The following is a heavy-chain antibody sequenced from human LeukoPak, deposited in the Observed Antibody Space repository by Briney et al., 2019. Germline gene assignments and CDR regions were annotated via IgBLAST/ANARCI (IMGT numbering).Heavy chain of an antibody. CDR3: ARDRTGIAARYFDY. CDR2: ISSSSSYT. D-gene: IGHD6-6*01. CDR1: GFTFSSYS. J-gene: IGHJ4*02. V-gene: IGHV3-21*01. Sequence: GGSLRLSCAASGFTFSSYSMNWVRQAPGKGLEWVSSISSSSSYTYYADSLKGRFTISRDNAKNSLYLQMNSLRAEDTAVYYCARDRTGIAARYFDYWGQGTLVTVSS.